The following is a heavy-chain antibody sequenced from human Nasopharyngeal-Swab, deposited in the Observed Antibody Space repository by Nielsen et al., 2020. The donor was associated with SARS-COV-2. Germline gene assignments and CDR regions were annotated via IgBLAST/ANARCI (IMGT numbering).Heavy chain of an antibody. V-gene: IGHV3-33*01. CDR1: GFTFSSYG. D-gene: IGHD1-1*01. J-gene: IGHJ6*02. CDR3: ARDGRRGNDRGMDV. CDR2: IWYDGSNK. Sequence: GGSLRLSCAASGFTFSSYGMHWVRQAPGKGLEWVAVIWYDGSNKYYADSVKGRFTISRDNSKNTLYLQMNSLRAEDTAVYYCARDGRRGNDRGMDVWGQGTTVTVSS.